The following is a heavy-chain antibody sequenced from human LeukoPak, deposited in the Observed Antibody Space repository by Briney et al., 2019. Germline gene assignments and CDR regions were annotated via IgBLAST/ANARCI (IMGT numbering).Heavy chain of an antibody. Sequence: GGSLRLSWAASGFTVDSNYLSWVRQAPGKGLEWVSTIYTGGNTYYAASVKGRFTISRDFSKNTVFLHMNSLRAEDTAMYYCARGGDSGYYDYFDYWGQGALVTVSS. CDR3: ARGGDSGYYDYFDY. D-gene: IGHD3-22*01. V-gene: IGHV3-53*01. CDR2: IYTGGNT. CDR1: GFTVDSNY. J-gene: IGHJ4*02.